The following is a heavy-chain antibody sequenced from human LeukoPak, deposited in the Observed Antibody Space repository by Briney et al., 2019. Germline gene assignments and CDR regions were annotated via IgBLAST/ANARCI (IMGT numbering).Heavy chain of an antibody. CDR2: ISGSGGST. CDR1: GFTFSSYA. D-gene: IGHD6-13*01. CDR3: AKDPQQLAPNWFDP. Sequence: GGSLRLSCAASGFTFSSYAMSWVRHAPGRGREWVSAISGSGGSTYYADSVKGRFTTSRDNSKNTLYLQMNSLRAEDTAVYYCAKDPQQLAPNWFDPWGQGTLVTVSS. V-gene: IGHV3-23*01. J-gene: IGHJ5*02.